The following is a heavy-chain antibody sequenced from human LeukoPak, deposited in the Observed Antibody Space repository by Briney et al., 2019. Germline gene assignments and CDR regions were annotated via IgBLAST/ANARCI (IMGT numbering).Heavy chain of an antibody. CDR2: ISGSGGST. CDR1: GFTFSDYY. D-gene: IGHD3-22*01. J-gene: IGHJ4*02. Sequence: PGGSLRLSCAASGFTFSDYYMSWIRQAPGKGLEWVSAISGSGGSTYYADSVKGRFTISRDNSKNTLYLQMNSLRAEDTAVYYCAKDPVIVVVNDYFDYWGQGTLVTVSS. V-gene: IGHV3-23*01. CDR3: AKDPVIVVVNDYFDY.